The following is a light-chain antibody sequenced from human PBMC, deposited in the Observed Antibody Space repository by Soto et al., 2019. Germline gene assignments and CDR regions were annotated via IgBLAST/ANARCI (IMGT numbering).Light chain of an antibody. CDR2: DNN. CDR1: NSDVGAYYY. J-gene: IGLJ2*01. V-gene: IGLV1-51*01. Sequence: QSALTQPASVSGSPGQSLTISCTGTNSDVGAYYYVSWYQHQPGKAPKLLIYDNNKRPSGIPDRFSGSKSGTSATLGITGLQTGDEADYYCGTWDSSLSVVVFGGGTKVTVL. CDR3: GTWDSSLSVVV.